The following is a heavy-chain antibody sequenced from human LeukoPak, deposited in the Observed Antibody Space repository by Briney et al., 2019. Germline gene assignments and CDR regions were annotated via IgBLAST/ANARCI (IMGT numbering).Heavy chain of an antibody. Sequence: GGSLRLSCAASGFTFSTYGMSWVRQAPGKGLEWVSAISGSGGSTYYADSVKGRFTISRDNSKNTLYLQVNSLRAEDTALYYCAKRYYYGSGTYYVDAFDIWGQGTMVTVSS. D-gene: IGHD3-10*01. V-gene: IGHV3-23*01. CDR1: GFTFSTYG. CDR3: AKRYYYGSGTYYVDAFDI. CDR2: ISGSGGST. J-gene: IGHJ3*02.